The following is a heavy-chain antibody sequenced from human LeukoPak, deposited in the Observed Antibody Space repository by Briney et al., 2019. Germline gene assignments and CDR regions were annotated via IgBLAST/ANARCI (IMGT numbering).Heavy chain of an antibody. D-gene: IGHD3-22*01. CDR3: AKGHYYDSSGYLYYFDY. CDR1: GFTFSSYA. Sequence: GGSLRLSCAASGFTFSSYAMSWVRQAPGKGLEWVSAISGSGGSTYYADSVRGRFTISRDNSKNTLYLQMISLRAEDTAVYYCAKGHYYDSSGYLYYFDYWGQGTLVTVSS. CDR2: ISGSGGST. V-gene: IGHV3-23*01. J-gene: IGHJ4*02.